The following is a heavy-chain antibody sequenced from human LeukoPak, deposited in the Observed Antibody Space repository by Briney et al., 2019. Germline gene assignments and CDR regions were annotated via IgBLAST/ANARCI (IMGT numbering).Heavy chain of an antibody. CDR1: GYTFTSYG. Sequence: ASVKVSCKASGYTFTSYGISWVRQAPGQGLEWMGWISAYNGNTNYAQKLQGRVTMTTDTSTSTAYMELRSLRSDDTAVYYCASDKPCHYDSSGYYYGRGGMENWFDPWGQGTLVTVSS. CDR3: ASDKPCHYDSSGYYYGRGGMENWFDP. J-gene: IGHJ5*02. CDR2: ISAYNGNT. D-gene: IGHD3-22*01. V-gene: IGHV1-18*01.